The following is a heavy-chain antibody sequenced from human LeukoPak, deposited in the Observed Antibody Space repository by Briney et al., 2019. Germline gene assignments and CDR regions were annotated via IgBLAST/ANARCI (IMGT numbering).Heavy chain of an antibody. Sequence: PGGSLTLSCAASGFTFSSYSMNWVRQAPGKGLEWVSSISSSSSYIYYADSVKGRFTISRDNAKNSLYLQMNSLRAEDTAVYYCARDVPQPSDYGDYDDYWGQGTLVTVSS. CDR3: ARDVPQPSDYGDYDDY. CDR1: GFTFSSYS. V-gene: IGHV3-21*01. D-gene: IGHD4-17*01. CDR2: ISSSSSYI. J-gene: IGHJ4*02.